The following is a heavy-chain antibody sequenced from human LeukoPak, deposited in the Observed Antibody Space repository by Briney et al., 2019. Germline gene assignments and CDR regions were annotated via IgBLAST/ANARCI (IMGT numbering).Heavy chain of an antibody. CDR1: GGSISSGSYY. CDR3: ARHYSSSWYEYYGMDV. Sequence: SPSQTLSLTCTVSGGSISSGSYYWSWIRQPAGKGLEWIGRIYTSGSTNYNPSLKSRVTISVDTSKNQFSLKLSSVTAADTAVYYCARHYSSSWYEYYGMDVWGQGTTVTVSS. V-gene: IGHV4-61*02. D-gene: IGHD6-13*01. J-gene: IGHJ6*02. CDR2: IYTSGST.